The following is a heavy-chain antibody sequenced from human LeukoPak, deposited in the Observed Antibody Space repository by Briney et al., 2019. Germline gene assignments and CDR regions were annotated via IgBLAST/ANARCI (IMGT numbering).Heavy chain of an antibody. CDR3: ASSSWYGKLDY. CDR1: GGSISSYY. D-gene: IGHD6-13*01. Sequence: SETLSLTCTVSGGSISSYYWSWIRQPPGKGLEWIGYIYYSGSTNYNPSLKSRVTISVDTSKNQFSLKLSSVTAADTAVFYCASSSWYGKLDYWGQGTLVTVSS. J-gene: IGHJ4*02. V-gene: IGHV4-59*08. CDR2: IYYSGST.